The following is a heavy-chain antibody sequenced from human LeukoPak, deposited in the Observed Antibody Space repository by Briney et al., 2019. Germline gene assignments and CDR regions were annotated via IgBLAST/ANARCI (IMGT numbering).Heavy chain of an antibody. D-gene: IGHD3-22*01. CDR1: GFTFSSYS. J-gene: IGHJ4*02. CDR3: ARGPRFDSSGYYYNWFDY. V-gene: IGHV3-48*04. Sequence: GGSLRLSCAASGFTFSSYSMNWVRQAPGKGLEWVSYISSSSSTIYYADSVKGRFTISRDNAKNSLYLQMNSLRAEDTAVYYCARGPRFDSSGYYYNWFDYWGQGTLVTVSS. CDR2: ISSSSSTI.